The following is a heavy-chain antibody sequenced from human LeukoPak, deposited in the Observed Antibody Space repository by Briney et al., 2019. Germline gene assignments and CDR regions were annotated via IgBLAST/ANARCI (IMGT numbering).Heavy chain of an antibody. CDR1: GYTFTSYG. CDR2: ISAYNSNT. J-gene: IGHJ4*02. V-gene: IGHV1-18*01. D-gene: IGHD3-10*01. CDR3: ARDRSRTYYDGSGRDPADY. Sequence: ASVKVSCKASGYTFTSYGISWVRQAPGQGLEWMGWISAYNSNTNYAQKLQGRVTMTTDTSTSTAYMELRSLRSDDTAVYYCARDRSRTYYDGSGRDPADYWGQGTLVTVSS.